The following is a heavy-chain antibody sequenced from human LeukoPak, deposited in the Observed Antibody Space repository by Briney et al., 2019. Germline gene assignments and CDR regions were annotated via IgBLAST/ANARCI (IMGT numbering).Heavy chain of an antibody. CDR3: TLTTSYLGLIDY. D-gene: IGHD4-17*01. CDR1: GYTFTSYG. Sequence: ASVKVSCKASGYTFTSYGISWVRQAPGRGLEWMGWISAYNGNTNYAQKLQGRVTMTTDTSTSTAYMELRSLRSDDTAVYYCTLTTSYLGLIDYWGQGTLVTVSS. CDR2: ISAYNGNT. V-gene: IGHV1-18*01. J-gene: IGHJ4*02.